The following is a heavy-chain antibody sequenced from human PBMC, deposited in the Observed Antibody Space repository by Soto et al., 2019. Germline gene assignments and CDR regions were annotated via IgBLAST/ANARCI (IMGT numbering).Heavy chain of an antibody. V-gene: IGHV4-31*03. D-gene: IGHD3-22*01. J-gene: IGHJ4*02. CDR2: IYYSGST. CDR3: ARETYYYDSSGYYYGGYFDY. CDR1: GGSISSGGYY. Sequence: QVQLQESGPGLVKPSQTLSLTCTVSGGSISSGGYYWSWIRQHPGKGLEWIGYIYYSGSTYYNPYLNSRVTISVDTSKIQFSLKLSYVTAADTDVYYCARETYYYDSSGYYYGGYFDYWGQGTLVTVSS.